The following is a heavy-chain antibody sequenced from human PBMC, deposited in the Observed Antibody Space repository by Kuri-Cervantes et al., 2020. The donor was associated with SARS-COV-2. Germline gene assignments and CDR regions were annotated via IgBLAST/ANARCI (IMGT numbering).Heavy chain of an antibody. D-gene: IGHD3-3*01. Sequence: ASVKVSCKASGYTFTSYAMHWVRQATGQGLEWMGWMNPNSGNTGYAQKFQGRVTMTRNTSISTAYMELSSLRSEDTAVYYCARGGLGITIFGVVTNSNYYYYYMDVWGKGTTVTVSS. CDR1: GYTFTSYA. J-gene: IGHJ6*03. CDR3: ARGGLGITIFGVVTNSNYYYYYMDV. V-gene: IGHV1-8*02. CDR2: MNPNSGNT.